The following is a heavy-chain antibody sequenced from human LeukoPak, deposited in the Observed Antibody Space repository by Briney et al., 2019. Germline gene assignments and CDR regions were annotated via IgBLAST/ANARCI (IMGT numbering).Heavy chain of an antibody. D-gene: IGHD3-22*01. CDR2: DSWNSGSI. CDR1: GFTFDDYA. CDR3: AKAYYDSSGLYGAFDI. Sequence: GESLTLSCAASGFTFDDYAMQWFRQPPPKGLAGVSGDSWNSGSIGYADSVKGRFTISRDNAKNPLYLQVNSLSAEDMALYYCAKAYYDSSGLYGAFDIWGQGTMVTVSS. J-gene: IGHJ3*02. V-gene: IGHV3-9*03.